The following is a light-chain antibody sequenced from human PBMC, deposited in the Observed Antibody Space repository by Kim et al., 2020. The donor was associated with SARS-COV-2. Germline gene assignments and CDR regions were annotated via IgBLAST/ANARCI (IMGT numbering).Light chain of an antibody. CDR3: QQYGDSPRWS. CDR1: ESVSGNH. J-gene: IGKJ1*01. V-gene: IGKV3-20*01. Sequence: PGERATLSCRATESVSGNHLAWYQQKPDQAPRLLIYGVSRRATGIPDRFSGSGSATDFTLTISRLEPEDFAVYYCQQYGDSPRWSFGQGTKVDIK. CDR2: GVS.